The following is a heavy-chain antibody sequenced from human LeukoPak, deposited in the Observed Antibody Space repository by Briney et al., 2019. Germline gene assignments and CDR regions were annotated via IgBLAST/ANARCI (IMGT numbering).Heavy chain of an antibody. D-gene: IGHD3-10*01. CDR1: GGSISSSSYY. CDR3: ARRGLLWFGEARFDP. J-gene: IGHJ5*02. CDR2: IYYSGST. Sequence: SETLSLTCTVSGGSISSSSYYWGWIRQPPGKGLEWIGSIYYSGSTYYNPSLKSRVTISVDTSKNQFSLKLSSVTAADTAVYYCARRGLLWFGEARFDPWGQGTLVTVSS. V-gene: IGHV4-39*01.